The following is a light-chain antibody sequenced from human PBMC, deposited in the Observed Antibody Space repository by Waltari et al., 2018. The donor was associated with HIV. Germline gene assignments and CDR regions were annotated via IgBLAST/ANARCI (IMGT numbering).Light chain of an antibody. Sequence: DIQMTQSPSSLSASVGDRVTITCRASQSISNYLNCYQQKPGKAPKLLIYAASSLQSGVPSRFSGSGSGTDFTLTISSLQPEDFATYYCQQSYSTPWTFGQGTKVEIK. V-gene: IGKV1-39*01. CDR2: AAS. CDR1: QSISNY. CDR3: QQSYSTPWT. J-gene: IGKJ1*01.